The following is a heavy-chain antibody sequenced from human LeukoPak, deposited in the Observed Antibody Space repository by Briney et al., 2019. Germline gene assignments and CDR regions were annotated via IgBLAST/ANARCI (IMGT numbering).Heavy chain of an antibody. D-gene: IGHD5-12*01. Sequence: GGSLRLSCAASGFTFSNAWMSWVRQAPGKGLEWVGRIKSKTDGGTTDYAAPVKGRFTISRDDSKNTLYLQMNSLRAEDTAVYYCTKTFGYSGYDSVDYWGQGTLVTVSS. CDR3: TKTFGYSGYDSVDY. CDR2: IKSKTDGGTT. V-gene: IGHV3-15*01. J-gene: IGHJ4*02. CDR1: GFTFSNAW.